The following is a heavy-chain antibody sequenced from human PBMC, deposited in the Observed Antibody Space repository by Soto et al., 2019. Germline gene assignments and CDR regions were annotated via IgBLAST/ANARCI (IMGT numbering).Heavy chain of an antibody. CDR2: ISAYNGNT. J-gene: IGHJ6*02. CDR1: GYTFTSYG. Sequence: ASVKVSCKASGYTFTSYGISWVRQAPGQGLEWMGWISAYNGNTNYAQKLQGRVTMTTDTSTSTAYMELRSLRSDDTAVYYCARSGSSLVYYYYGMDVWRQRTTVTVSS. CDR3: ARSGSSLVYYYYGMDV. D-gene: IGHD6-6*01. V-gene: IGHV1-18*04.